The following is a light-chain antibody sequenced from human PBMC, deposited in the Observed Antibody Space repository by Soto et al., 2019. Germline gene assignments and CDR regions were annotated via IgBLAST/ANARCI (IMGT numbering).Light chain of an antibody. V-gene: IGLV2-11*01. CDR2: AVT. CDR3: CSYAGSYTHYV. Sequence: QSVRNQPRSVSGAPGQAGTISCTGTSSDVGGYNYVSWYQQYPGKAPKVMIYAVTRRPSGVPDRISGSKSGNTASLTISGLQAEDEADYYCCSYAGSYTHYVFGTGTKVTVL. J-gene: IGLJ1*01. CDR1: SSDVGGYNY.